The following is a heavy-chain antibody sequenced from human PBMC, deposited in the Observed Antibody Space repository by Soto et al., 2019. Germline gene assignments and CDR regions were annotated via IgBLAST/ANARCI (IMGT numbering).Heavy chain of an antibody. CDR2: ISYRGNT. J-gene: IGHJ5*01. Sequence: PSETLSLTCTVSGGSISSDSYYWGWIRQSPEKGLEWIASISYRGNTYYNPSLKSRVSISLDASRSQFSLKVTSVSAADTAVYYCARPASLYNNNWYFDLDSWGQGTLVTVSS. D-gene: IGHD6-13*01. CDR1: GGSISSDSYY. CDR3: ARPASLYNNNWYFDLDS. V-gene: IGHV4-39*01.